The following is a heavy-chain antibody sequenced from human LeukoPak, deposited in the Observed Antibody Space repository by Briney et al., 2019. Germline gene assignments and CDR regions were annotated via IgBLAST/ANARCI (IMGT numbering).Heavy chain of an antibody. CDR2: IRTDGSEK. D-gene: IGHD1-26*01. J-gene: IGHJ3*02. CDR3: AREISGSYYGDDAFDI. Sequence: GGSLRLSCAASGFSFNNYWMSWVRQAPGKGLGWVANIRTDGSEKYYADSLKGRFTISRDNAKNSLYLQMNSLRAEDTAVYYCAREISGSYYGDDAFDIWGQGTMVTVSS. V-gene: IGHV3-7*01. CDR1: GFSFNNYW.